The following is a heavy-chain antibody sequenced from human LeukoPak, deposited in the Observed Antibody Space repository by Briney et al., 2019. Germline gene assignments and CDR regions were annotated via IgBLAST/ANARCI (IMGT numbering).Heavy chain of an antibody. CDR1: GFTVSSNY. D-gene: IGHD3-10*01. CDR2: IYSGGST. V-gene: IGHV3-66*02. J-gene: IGHJ6*03. CDR3: ARERGDYYGSYYMDV. Sequence: GGSLRLSCAASGFTVSSNYMSWVRQAPGKGLEWVSVIYSGGSTYYADSVKSRFTISRDNSKNTLYLQMNSLKAEDTAVYYCARERGDYYGSYYMDVWGKGTTVTVSS.